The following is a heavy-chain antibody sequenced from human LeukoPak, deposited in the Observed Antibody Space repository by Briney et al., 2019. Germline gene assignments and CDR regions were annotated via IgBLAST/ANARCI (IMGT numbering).Heavy chain of an antibody. CDR1: GGSISNYY. D-gene: IGHD3-22*01. CDR3: ARTPVIYYYDSSGYSDY. J-gene: IGHJ4*02. CDR2: IYYSGST. Sequence: PSETLSLTCTVSGGSISNYYWGWIRQPPGEGLEWIGSIYYSGSTYYNSSLQSRVTISVDTSKNQFSLKLSSVTAADTAVYYCARTPVIYYYDSSGYSDYWGQGTLVTVSS. V-gene: IGHV4-39*07.